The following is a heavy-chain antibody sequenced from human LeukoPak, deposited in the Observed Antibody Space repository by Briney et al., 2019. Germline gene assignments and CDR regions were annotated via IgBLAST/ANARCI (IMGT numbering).Heavy chain of an antibody. CDR1: GFTFSSYK. D-gene: IGHD4-17*01. Sequence: GGSLRLSCPASGFTFSSYKWNWVRQPPGKGLDWVSYISSSGSTIYYADSVKGRFTISRDNAKNSLYLQMNSLRAEDTAVYYCARDAGLRLIAFDIWGQGTMVTVSS. V-gene: IGHV3-48*03. J-gene: IGHJ3*02. CDR3: ARDAGLRLIAFDI. CDR2: ISSSGSTI.